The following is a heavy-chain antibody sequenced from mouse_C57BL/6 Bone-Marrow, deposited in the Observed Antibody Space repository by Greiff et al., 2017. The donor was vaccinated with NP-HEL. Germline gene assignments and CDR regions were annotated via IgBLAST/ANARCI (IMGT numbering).Heavy chain of an antibody. CDR2: IYPGSGST. J-gene: IGHJ3*01. V-gene: IGHV1-55*01. CDR3: ARGYGYDRTWFAY. Sequence: VQLQQPGAELVKPGASVKMSCKASGYTFTSYWITWVKQRPGQGLEWIGDIYPGSGSTNYNEKFKSKATLTVDTSSSTAYMQLSSLTSEDSAVYYCARGYGYDRTWFAYWCQGTLVTVSA. D-gene: IGHD2-2*01. CDR1: GYTFTSYW.